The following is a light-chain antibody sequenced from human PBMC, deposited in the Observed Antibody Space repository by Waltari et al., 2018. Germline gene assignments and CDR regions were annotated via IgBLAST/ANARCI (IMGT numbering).Light chain of an antibody. CDR3: SSYRSPSTWV. CDR1: SSDIGGYNY. J-gene: IGLJ3*02. CDR2: DVT. V-gene: IGLV2-14*01. Sequence: QSALTQPASVSGSPGQSITISRSGTSSDIGGYNYVSWFQQSPGKAPKLMIYDVTKRTSGVSTRFSGSKSGDTASLTISGLQTEDEADYYCSSYRSPSTWVFGGGTKLTVL.